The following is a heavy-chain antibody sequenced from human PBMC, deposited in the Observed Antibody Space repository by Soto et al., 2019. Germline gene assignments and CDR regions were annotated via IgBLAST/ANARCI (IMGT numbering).Heavy chain of an antibody. J-gene: IGHJ4*02. CDR2: ISNGGRST. CDR3: AKREDANSTLIDY. V-gene: IGHV3-23*01. CDR1: GFTLSNYA. D-gene: IGHD3-16*01. Sequence: EVQLLESGGGLEQPGGSLRLSCAASGFTLSNYAMSWVRQAPGKGLEWVSAISNGGRSTYYADSVKGRFTISRDSSKNTLYLQMNNLRVEDTALYYCAKREDANSTLIDYWGQGTLVTVSS.